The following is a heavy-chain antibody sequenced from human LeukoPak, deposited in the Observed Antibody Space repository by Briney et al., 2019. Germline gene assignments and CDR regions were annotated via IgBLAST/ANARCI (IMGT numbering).Heavy chain of an antibody. J-gene: IGHJ3*02. CDR1: GFSLRSYW. Sequence: PGWSLRLSCAASGFSLRSYWMSWVRQGPGTGLEWVANIKHDGSEKHYVDSVKGRFTISRDNAKNSLYLQMNSLRAEDTAVYYCARDDYYDSSEYQGGHLSDAFDIWGQGTMVTVSS. CDR2: IKHDGSEK. CDR3: ARDDYYDSSEYQGGHLSDAFDI. V-gene: IGHV3-7*01. D-gene: IGHD3-22*01.